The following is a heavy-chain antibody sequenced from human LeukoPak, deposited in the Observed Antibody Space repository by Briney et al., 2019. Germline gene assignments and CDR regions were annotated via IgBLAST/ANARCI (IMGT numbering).Heavy chain of an antibody. D-gene: IGHD2-21*02. V-gene: IGHV4-39*01. CDR3: ARSPVVVAANHAFDV. CDR2: IYYSGST. J-gene: IGHJ3*01. Sequence: SETLSLTCTVSGGSISGSNYYWGWIRQPPGKGLEWLGSIYYSGSTYYNPSLKSRVTISVDTSKNQFSLKLSSVTAADTAVYYCARSPVVVAANHAFDVWGQGTMVTASS. CDR1: GGSISGSNYY.